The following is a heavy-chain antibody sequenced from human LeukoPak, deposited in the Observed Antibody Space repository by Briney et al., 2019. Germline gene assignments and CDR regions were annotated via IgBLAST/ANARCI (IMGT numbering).Heavy chain of an antibody. D-gene: IGHD3-10*01. CDR1: GFTFSSYG. CDR3: ARSPSLGLWFGEMDAFDI. J-gene: IGHJ3*02. CDR2: IKQDGSEK. V-gene: IGHV3-7*01. Sequence: GGSLRLSCAASGFTFSSYGMSWVRQASGKGLEWVANIKQDGSEKYYVDSVKGRFTISRDNAKNSLYLQMNSLRAEDTAVYYCARSPSLGLWFGEMDAFDIWGQGTMVTVSS.